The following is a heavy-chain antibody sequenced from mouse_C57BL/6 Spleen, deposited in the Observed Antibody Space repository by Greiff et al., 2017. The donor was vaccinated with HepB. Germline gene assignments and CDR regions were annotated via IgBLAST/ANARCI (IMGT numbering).Heavy chain of an antibody. CDR2: IYPGDGDT. D-gene: IGHD4-1*01. CDR3: ARRGTGTSYFDY. J-gene: IGHJ2*01. Sequence: QVQLQQSGPELVKPGASVKISCKASGYAFSSSWMNWVKQRPGKGLEWIGRIYPGDGDTNYNGKFKGKATLTADKSSSTAYMQLSSLTSEDSAVYFCARRGTGTSYFDYWGQGTTLTVSS. CDR1: GYAFSSSW. V-gene: IGHV1-82*01.